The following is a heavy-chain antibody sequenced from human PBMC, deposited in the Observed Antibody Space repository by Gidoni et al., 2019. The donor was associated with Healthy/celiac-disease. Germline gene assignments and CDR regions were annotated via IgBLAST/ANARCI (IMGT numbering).Heavy chain of an antibody. CDR1: GCSISSSSYY. D-gene: IGHD6-19*01. V-gene: IGHV4-39*01. CDR2: ISYSGST. CDR3: ARSNGQWLVRGYYYYGMDV. Sequence: QLQLQESGPGLVKPSETLSLTCTVSGCSISSSSYYWGWIRQPPVKGLEWIGSISYSGSTYYNPSLKSRVTISVDTSKNKFSLKLSSVTAADTAVYYCARSNGQWLVRGYYYYGMDVWGQGTTVTVSS. J-gene: IGHJ6*02.